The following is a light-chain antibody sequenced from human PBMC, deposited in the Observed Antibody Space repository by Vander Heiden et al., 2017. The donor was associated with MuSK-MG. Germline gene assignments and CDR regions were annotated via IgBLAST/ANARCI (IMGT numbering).Light chain of an antibody. J-gene: IGKJ5*01. Sequence: EIVLTQSPATLSLSPGDRATLSCRASQSVSSYLAWYQQKPGQAPRLLSYEASTRATGIAARLSGSGCGTDFTLTTSSLGTEDFAVYDCQQRRNGSRGVTFGQGTRLE. CDR2: EAS. CDR3: QQRRNGSRGVT. V-gene: IGKV3-11*01. CDR1: QSVSSY.